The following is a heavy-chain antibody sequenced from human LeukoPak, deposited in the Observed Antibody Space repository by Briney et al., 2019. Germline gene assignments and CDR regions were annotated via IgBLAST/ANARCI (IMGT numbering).Heavy chain of an antibody. D-gene: IGHD1-26*01. CDR2: ISGSGGST. J-gene: IGHJ4*02. V-gene: IGHV3-23*01. Sequence: GGSLRLSCAASGFTFSSYAMSWVRQAPGKGLEWVSAISGSGGSTYYADSVKGRFTISRDNSKNTLYLQLNSLRAEDTAVYYCAKDISYSGSYSDYWGQGTLVTVSS. CDR1: GFTFSSYA. CDR3: AKDISYSGSYSDY.